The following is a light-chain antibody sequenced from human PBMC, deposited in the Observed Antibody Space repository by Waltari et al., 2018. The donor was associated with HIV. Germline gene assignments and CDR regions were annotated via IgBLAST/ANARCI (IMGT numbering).Light chain of an antibody. J-gene: IGLJ2*01. V-gene: IGLV1-51*01. CDR1: SSNIGRNY. Sequence: QSVLTQPPSVSAAPEPKVTISSSGSSSNIGRNYVSCYQQPPGTAPKLVIYDNTKRSSGTADQFSGSQSGASATLDITGLQTGDEADYYCEAWDSRLRAVLFGGGTRLTVL. CDR3: EAWDSRLRAVL. CDR2: DNT.